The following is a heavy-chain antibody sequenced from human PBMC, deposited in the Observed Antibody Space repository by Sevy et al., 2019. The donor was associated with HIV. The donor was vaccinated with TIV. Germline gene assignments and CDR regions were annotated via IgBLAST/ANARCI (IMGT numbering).Heavy chain of an antibody. CDR2: ISSSGSTI. J-gene: IGHJ5*02. V-gene: IGHV3-48*03. Sequence: GGSLRLSCAASGFTFSSYEMNWVRQAPGKGLEWVSYISSSGSTIYYADSVKGRFTIPRDNAKNSLYLQMNSLRAEDTAVYYCARIYSSSWYNWFDPWGQGTLVTVSS. CDR3: ARIYSSSWYNWFDP. D-gene: IGHD6-13*01. CDR1: GFTFSSYE.